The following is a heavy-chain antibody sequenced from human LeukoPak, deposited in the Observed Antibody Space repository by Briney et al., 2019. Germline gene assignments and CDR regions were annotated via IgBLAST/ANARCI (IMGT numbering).Heavy chain of an antibody. D-gene: IGHD3-22*01. CDR1: TSR. Sequence: GASVKVSCKATSRISWVRQAPGQGLEWVGGIIPIFGTADYAQKFQGRVTITTDESTSTAYMELRSLRSEDTAVFYCAREGGYLGLVVPGSGWFDPWGQGTLVTVSS. J-gene: IGHJ5*02. V-gene: IGHV1-69*05. CDR2: IIPIFGTA. CDR3: AREGGYLGLVVPGSGWFDP.